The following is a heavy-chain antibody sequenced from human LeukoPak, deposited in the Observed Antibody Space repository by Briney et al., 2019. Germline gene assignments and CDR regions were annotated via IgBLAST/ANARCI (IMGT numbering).Heavy chain of an antibody. J-gene: IGHJ5*02. V-gene: IGHV4-34*01. CDR3: ARDGMTPAT. D-gene: IGHD4-17*01. CDR2: INHSGST. CDR1: GGSFSGYY. Sequence: SETLSLTCAVYGGSFSGYYWSWIRQPPGKGLEWIGEINHSGSTNYNPSLKSRVTISVDTSKNQFSLKPSSVTAADTAVYYCARDGMTPATWGQGTLVTVSS.